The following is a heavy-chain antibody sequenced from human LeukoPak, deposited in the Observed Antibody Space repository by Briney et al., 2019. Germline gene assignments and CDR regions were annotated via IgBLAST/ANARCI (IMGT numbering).Heavy chain of an antibody. Sequence: SETLSLTCTVSGGSISSYYWSWIRQPPGKGLEWIGYIYYSGSTNYNPPLKSRVTISVDTSKNQFSLKLSSVTAADTAVYYCARVSLERGKGAFDIWGQGTMVTVSS. CDR3: ARVSLERGKGAFDI. D-gene: IGHD1-1*01. CDR1: GGSISSYY. V-gene: IGHV4-59*01. J-gene: IGHJ3*02. CDR2: IYYSGST.